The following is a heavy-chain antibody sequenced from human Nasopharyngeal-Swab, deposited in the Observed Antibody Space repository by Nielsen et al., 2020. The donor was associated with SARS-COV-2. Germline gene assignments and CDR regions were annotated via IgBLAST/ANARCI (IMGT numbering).Heavy chain of an antibody. CDR1: GFTFSSYA. J-gene: IGHJ6*02. CDR2: ISGSGDTT. D-gene: IGHD2-21*01. Sequence: GESLKISWAASGFTFSSYAMSWVRQAPGKGLEWVSIISGSGDTTYYADSVKDRFTISRDNSKNTLYLQTNSLRVEDTAVYYCAKAPYLRGLDVWGQGTTVTVSS. V-gene: IGHV3-23*01. CDR3: AKAPYLRGLDV.